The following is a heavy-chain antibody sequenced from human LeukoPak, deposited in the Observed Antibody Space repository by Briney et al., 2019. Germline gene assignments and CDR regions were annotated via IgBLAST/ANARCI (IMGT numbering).Heavy chain of an antibody. CDR2: INPSGGST. Sequence: ASVKVSCKASGYTFTSYYMHWVRQAPGQGLEWMGIINPSGGSTSYAQKFQGRVTMTRDMSTSTVYMELSSLRSEDTAVYYCARDSMATIRIDYWGQGTLVTVSS. CDR1: GYTFTSYY. CDR3: ARDSMATIRIDY. D-gene: IGHD5-12*01. V-gene: IGHV1-46*01. J-gene: IGHJ4*02.